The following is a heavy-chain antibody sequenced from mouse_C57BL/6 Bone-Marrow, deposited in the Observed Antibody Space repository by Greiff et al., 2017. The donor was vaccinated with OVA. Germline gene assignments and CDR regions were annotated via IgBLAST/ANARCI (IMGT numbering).Heavy chain of an antibody. CDR3: ANRYGSSDGAMDY. V-gene: IGHV1-26*01. CDR1: GYTFTDYY. J-gene: IGHJ4*01. Sequence: VQLQQSGPELVKPGASVKISCKASGYTFTDYYMNWVKQSHGKSLEWIGDINPNNGGTSYNQKFKGKATLTVDKSSSTAYMELRSLTSEDSAVYYCANRYGSSDGAMDYWGQGTSVTVSS. D-gene: IGHD1-1*01. CDR2: INPNNGGT.